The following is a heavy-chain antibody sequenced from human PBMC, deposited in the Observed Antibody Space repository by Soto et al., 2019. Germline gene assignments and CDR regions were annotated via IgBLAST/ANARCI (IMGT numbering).Heavy chain of an antibody. CDR1: GFTFDNCG. J-gene: IGHJ5*02. D-gene: IGHD5-12*01. CDR3: VQGRYPTMATPLDH. Sequence: GGSLRLSCAASGFTFDNCGMHWVRQAPGKGLEWVSGISWDSGTIGYADSVKGRFIISRDDAKNSLYLQMNSLRGEDTALYYCVQGRYPTMATPLDHWGQGAQVTVSS. CDR2: ISWDSGTI. V-gene: IGHV3-9*01.